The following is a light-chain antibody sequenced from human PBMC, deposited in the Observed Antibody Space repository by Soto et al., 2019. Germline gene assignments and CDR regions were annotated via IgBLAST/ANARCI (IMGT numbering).Light chain of an antibody. CDR3: QQYNSWPLT. CDR2: AAS. V-gene: IGKV1-6*01. CDR1: QDIRND. Sequence: AIQMTQSPSSLSASVGDSVTITCRASQDIRNDLGWYQQKPGKAPKLLIYAASSLQSGVPSRFSGSGSRTHFTLTISSLQPEDFATYYCQQYNSWPLTFGGGTKVEIK. J-gene: IGKJ4*01.